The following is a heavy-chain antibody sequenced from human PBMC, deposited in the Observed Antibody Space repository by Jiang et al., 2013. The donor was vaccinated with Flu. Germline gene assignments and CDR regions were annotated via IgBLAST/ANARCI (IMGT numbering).Heavy chain of an antibody. Sequence: GSSVKVSCKASGYTFTSYDINWVRQATGQGLEWMGWMNPNSGNTGYAQKFQGRVTMTRNTSISTAYMELSSLRSEDTAVYYCARAPPIFGVVLPPDYWGQGTLVTVSS. J-gene: IGHJ4*02. D-gene: IGHD3-3*01. CDR2: MNPNSGNT. CDR1: GYTFTSYD. CDR3: ARAPPIFGVVLPPDY. V-gene: IGHV1-8*01.